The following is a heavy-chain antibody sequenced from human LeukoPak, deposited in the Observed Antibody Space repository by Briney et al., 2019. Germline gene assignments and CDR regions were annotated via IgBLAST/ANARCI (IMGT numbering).Heavy chain of an antibody. J-gene: IGHJ3*02. D-gene: IGHD3-22*01. CDR1: GFTFSSYG. V-gene: IGHV3-33*06. CDR2: IWYDGSNK. CDR3: AKDRDYYDSSGYHTDAFDI. Sequence: GGSLRLSCAASGFTFSSYGMYWVHQAPGKGLEWVAVIWYDGSNKYYADSVKGRFTISRDNSKNTLYLQMNSLRAGDTAVYHCAKDRDYYDSSGYHTDAFDIWGQGTMVTVSS.